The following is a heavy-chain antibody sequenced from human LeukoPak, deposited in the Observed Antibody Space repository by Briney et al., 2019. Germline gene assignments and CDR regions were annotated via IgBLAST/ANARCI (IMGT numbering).Heavy chain of an antibody. V-gene: IGHV3-23*01. Sequence: GGSLRLSCAASGFTFSSYAMSWVRQAPGKGLEWVSAISGSGGSTYYADSVKGRFTISRDNSKNTLYLQMNSLRAEDTAVYYCAKVYSSSWSLNYYYYYGMDVWGQGTTVTVSS. CDR2: ISGSGGST. CDR1: GFTFSSYA. D-gene: IGHD6-13*01. J-gene: IGHJ6*02. CDR3: AKVYSSSWSLNYYYYYGMDV.